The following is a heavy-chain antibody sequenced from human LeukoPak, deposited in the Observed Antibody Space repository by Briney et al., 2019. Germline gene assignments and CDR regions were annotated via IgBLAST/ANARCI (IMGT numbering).Heavy chain of an antibody. CDR3: ARDHLGSSGWYYDLDY. D-gene: IGHD6-19*01. CDR1: GFIFNNYA. Sequence: PGVSLRLSCVASGFIFNNYAMNWVRQAPGEGREWVSYISNRCSTIYYADSVKAGFPIYRENAKNSLYLQMNSLRAEDTAVYYCARDHLGSSGWYYDLDYWGQGNLVTVSS. J-gene: IGHJ4*02. V-gene: IGHV3-48*04. CDR2: ISNRCSTI.